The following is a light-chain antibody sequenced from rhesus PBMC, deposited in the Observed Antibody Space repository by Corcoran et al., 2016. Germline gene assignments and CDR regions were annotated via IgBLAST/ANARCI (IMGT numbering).Light chain of an antibody. CDR2: DAS. CDR3: QQHNSLPYS. Sequence: DIQMTQSPSSLSAFVGDRVIITCRASQTIGNYLIWYQQKPGKVPKVLIYDASTLQSGVPFRFSGSGSGTDFTLTINSLQPEDFATYCFQQHNSLPYSFGRGTKVEIK. J-gene: IGKJ2*01. CDR1: QTIGNY. V-gene: IGKV1-44*03.